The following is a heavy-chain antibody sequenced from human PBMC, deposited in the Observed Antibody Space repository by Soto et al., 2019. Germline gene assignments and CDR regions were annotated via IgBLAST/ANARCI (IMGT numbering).Heavy chain of an antibody. CDR1: GFTLSTYA. Sequence: GGSLRLSCAASGFTLSTYAMSWVRQSPGKGLECVSSISGSSSSTYYADSVKGRFTISRDNSKNTLYLQMNSLRAEDTAVYYCAKDREYYYDSNGHYFDYWGQGTLVTVS. CDR2: ISGSSSST. D-gene: IGHD3-22*01. V-gene: IGHV3-23*01. CDR3: AKDREYYYDSNGHYFDY. J-gene: IGHJ4*02.